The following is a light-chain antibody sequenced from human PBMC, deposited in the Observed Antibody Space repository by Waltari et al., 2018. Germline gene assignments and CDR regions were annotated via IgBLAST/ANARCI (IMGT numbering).Light chain of an antibody. J-gene: IGKJ2*01. V-gene: IGKV1-5*03. CDR1: QSINNW. Sequence: DIQMTQSPSTLSASEGDRVSITCRASQSINNWLALYQHKPGKAPNLLIYKASSLESGVPSRFSGSGFGTEFTLTISSLQPDDVATYYCQQYKTYWSFGQGTKLEIK. CDR2: KAS. CDR3: QQYKTYWS.